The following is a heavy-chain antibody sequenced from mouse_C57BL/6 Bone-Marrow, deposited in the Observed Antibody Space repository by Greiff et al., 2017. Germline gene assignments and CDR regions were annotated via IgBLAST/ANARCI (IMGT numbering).Heavy chain of an antibody. D-gene: IGHD1-1*01. CDR1: GFSLTSYG. V-gene: IGHV2-3*01. CDR2: IWGDGST. J-gene: IGHJ4*01. CDR3: ATITTVVARYAMDY. Sequence: VQLQQSGPGLVAPSQSLSITCTVSGFSLTSYGVSWVRQPPGKGLEWLGVIWGDGSTNYHSALISRLSISKDNSKSQVFLKLNSLQTDDTATYYCATITTVVARYAMDYWGQGTSVTVSS.